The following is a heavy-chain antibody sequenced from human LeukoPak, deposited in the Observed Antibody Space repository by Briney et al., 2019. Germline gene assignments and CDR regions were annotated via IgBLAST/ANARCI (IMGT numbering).Heavy chain of an antibody. CDR3: ARSSNLRYVVVVAAAHFDY. Sequence: SETLSLTCAVYGGSFSSYYWGWIRQPPGKGLEWIGSIYYSGSTYYNPSLKSRVTISVDTSKNQFSLKLSSVTAADTAVYYCARSSNLRYVVVVAAAHFDYWGQGTLVTVSS. D-gene: IGHD2-15*01. CDR2: IYYSGST. CDR1: GGSFSSYY. J-gene: IGHJ4*02. V-gene: IGHV4-39*07.